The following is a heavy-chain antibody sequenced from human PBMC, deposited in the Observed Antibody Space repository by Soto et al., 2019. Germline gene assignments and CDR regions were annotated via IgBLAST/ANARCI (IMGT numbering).Heavy chain of an antibody. Sequence: QVQLVQSGAEVKKPGSSVKVSRKASGGTFSSYAISWVRQAPGQGLERMGGIIPIFGTANYAQKFQGRVTMTADESTSTAYMERSSVRSEDTAVYYCARSKDLGELTSGDWFAPWGQGTLVTVSS. J-gene: IGHJ5*02. CDR1: GGTFSSYA. V-gene: IGHV1-69*12. D-gene: IGHD3-10*01. CDR2: IIPIFGTA. CDR3: ARSKDLGELTSGDWFAP.